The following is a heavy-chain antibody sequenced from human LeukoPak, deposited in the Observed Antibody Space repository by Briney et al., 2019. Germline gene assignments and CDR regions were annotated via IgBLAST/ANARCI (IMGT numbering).Heavy chain of an antibody. CDR1: GGTFSSYA. CDR2: IIPIFGTA. J-gene: IGHJ4*02. CDR3: ARGGSALYYFDY. Sequence: SVKVSCRASGGTFSSYAISWVRQAPGQGLEWMGGIIPIFGTANYAQKFQGRVTITADESTSTAYMELSSLRSEDTAVYYCARGGSALYYFDYWGQGTLVTVSS. V-gene: IGHV1-69*13. D-gene: IGHD2-15*01.